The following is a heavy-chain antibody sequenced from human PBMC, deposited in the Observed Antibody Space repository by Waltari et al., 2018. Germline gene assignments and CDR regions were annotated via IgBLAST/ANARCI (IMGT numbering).Heavy chain of an antibody. V-gene: IGHV4-59*01. D-gene: IGHD6-19*01. CDR3: ARSLGSAWYYFDY. CDR1: GGSISSYY. CDR2: IYYSGST. Sequence: QVQLQESGPGLVKPSETLSLTCTVSGGSISSYYWSWIRQPPGKGLEWIGYIYYSGSTNYNPSLKSRVTISVDTSKNQFSLKLSSVTAVDTAVYYCARSLGSAWYYFDYWGQGTLVTVSS. J-gene: IGHJ4*02.